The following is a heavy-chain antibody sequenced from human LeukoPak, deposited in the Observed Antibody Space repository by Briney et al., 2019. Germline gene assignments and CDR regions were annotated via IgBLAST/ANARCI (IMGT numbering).Heavy chain of an antibody. J-gene: IGHJ4*02. V-gene: IGHV1-2*02. Sequence: ASVKVSCKASGYTFTGYYMHWVRQAPGQGLERMGWINPNSGGTNYAQKFQGRVTMTRDTSISTAYMELSRLRSDDTAVYYCARGGRGVRGGEDYFDYWGQGTLVTVSS. CDR3: ARGGRGVRGGEDYFDY. D-gene: IGHD3-10*01. CDR1: GYTFTGYY. CDR2: INPNSGGT.